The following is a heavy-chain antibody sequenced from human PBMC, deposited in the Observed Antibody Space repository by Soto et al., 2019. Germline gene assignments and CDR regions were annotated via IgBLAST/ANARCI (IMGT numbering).Heavy chain of an antibody. CDR1: GGSISSSSYY. J-gene: IGHJ5*02. D-gene: IGHD6-6*01. V-gene: IGHV4-39*01. CDR2: IYYSGST. Sequence: SETLSLTCTVSGGSISSSSYYWGWIRQPPGKGLEWIGSIYYSGSTYYNPSLKSRVTISVDTSKNQFSLKLSSVTAADTAVYYCARPVVGGYSSSEWFDPWGQGTLVTVSS. CDR3: ARPVVGGYSSSEWFDP.